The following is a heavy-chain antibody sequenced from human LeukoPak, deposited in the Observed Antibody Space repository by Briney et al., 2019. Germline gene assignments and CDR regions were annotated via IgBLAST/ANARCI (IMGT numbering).Heavy chain of an antibody. D-gene: IGHD6-6*01. CDR3: ASLAYSSSADY. CDR2: INPNSGGT. CDR1: GYTFTGYY. V-gene: IGHV1-2*06. J-gene: IGHJ4*02. Sequence: ASVNVSCKASGYTFTGYYMHWVRQAPGQGLEWMGRINPNSGGTNYAQKFQGRVTMSRDTSISTAYMELSRLRSDDTAVYYCASLAYSSSADYWGQGTLVTVSS.